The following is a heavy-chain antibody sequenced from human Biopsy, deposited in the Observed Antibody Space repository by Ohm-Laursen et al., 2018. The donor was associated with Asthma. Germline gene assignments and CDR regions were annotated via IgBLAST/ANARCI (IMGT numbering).Heavy chain of an antibody. D-gene: IGHD3-22*01. J-gene: IGHJ4*02. V-gene: IGHV7-4-1*02. CDR3: ARMISYYHEMRAPFFDY. CDR1: GHTVTRYA. CDR2: INTNTGNP. Sequence: ASVKVSCKASGHTVTRYAINWVRQAPGQGLEWMGWINTNTGNPTYAQGFTGRFVFSLDTSVNTAHLQTSSLKAEDTAVYYCARMISYYHEMRAPFFDYWGQGTLVTVSS.